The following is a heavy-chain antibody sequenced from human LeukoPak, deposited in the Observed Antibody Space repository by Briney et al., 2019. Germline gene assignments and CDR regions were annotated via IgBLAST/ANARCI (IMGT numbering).Heavy chain of an antibody. V-gene: IGHV5-51*01. CDR1: GYNFPSYW. D-gene: IGHD6-19*01. Sequence: KNGESLKISCKTSGYNFPSYWIAWVRQMPGKGLEWMGIIYPGDSDTRYSPSFQGQVTISADKSICTAYLQWSSLKASDTAMYYCARRDSAVAGTQPDYYYGMDVWGQGTTVTVSS. J-gene: IGHJ6*02. CDR3: ARRDSAVAGTQPDYYYGMDV. CDR2: IYPGDSDT.